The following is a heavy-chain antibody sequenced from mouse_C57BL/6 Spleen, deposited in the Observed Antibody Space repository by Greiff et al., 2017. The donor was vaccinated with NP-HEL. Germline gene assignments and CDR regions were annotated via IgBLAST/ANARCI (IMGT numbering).Heavy chain of an antibody. CDR3: TRHGANSTWFAY. CDR2: INSDGGST. D-gene: IGHD4-1*01. J-gene: IGHJ3*01. CDR1: EYEFPSHD. Sequence: EVKLMESGGGLVQPGESLKLSCESNEYEFPSHDMSWVRKTPEKRLELVAAINSDGGSTYYPDTMERRFIISRDNTKKTLYLQMSSLRSEDTALYYWTRHGANSTWFAYWGQGTLVTVSA. V-gene: IGHV5-2*01.